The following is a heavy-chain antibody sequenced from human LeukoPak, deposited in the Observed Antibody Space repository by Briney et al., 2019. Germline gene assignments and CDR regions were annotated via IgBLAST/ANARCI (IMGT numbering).Heavy chain of an antibody. CDR2: ITPILGTA. V-gene: IGHV1-69*01. D-gene: IGHD2-15*01. CDR3: ARGLCSGGNCYDY. CDR1: GGTFTTYA. J-gene: IGHJ4*02. Sequence: ASVKVSCKASGGTFTTYAISWVRQAPGQGIEWMGGITPILGTANYAQKFQGRVTINADQSTSTAYMELSSLRSEDTAVYYCARGLCSGGNCYDYWGQGTLVTVSS.